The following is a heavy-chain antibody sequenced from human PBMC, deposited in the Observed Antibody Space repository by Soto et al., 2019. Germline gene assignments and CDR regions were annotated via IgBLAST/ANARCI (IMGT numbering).Heavy chain of an antibody. J-gene: IGHJ4*02. CDR3: ARTVATNPYYFDY. Sequence: QVQLVESGGGVVQHGRSLRLSCAASGFTFSSYGMHWVRQAPGKGLEWVAVIWYDGSNKYYADSVKGRFTISRDNSKNTLYLQMNSLRAEDTAVYYCARTVATNPYYFDYWGQGTLVTVSS. CDR1: GFTFSSYG. D-gene: IGHD4-17*01. CDR2: IWYDGSNK. V-gene: IGHV3-33*01.